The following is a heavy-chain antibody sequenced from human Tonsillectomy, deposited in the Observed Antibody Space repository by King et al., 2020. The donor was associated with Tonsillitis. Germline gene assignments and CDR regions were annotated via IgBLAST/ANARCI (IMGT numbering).Heavy chain of an antibody. D-gene: IGHD5-18*01. J-gene: IGHJ4*02. CDR1: GFTFSNYA. CDR3: AKGDTALSGASDY. Sequence: VQLVESGGGLVQPGGSLRLSCAASGFTFSNYAMNWVRQAPEKGLECVSVISSSGGGTYYADSVKGRFTISRDNSKSTLYLQMNSLRAEDTAVYYCAKGDTALSGASDYGGQGTLVTVSS. V-gene: IGHV3-23*04. CDR2: ISSSGGGT.